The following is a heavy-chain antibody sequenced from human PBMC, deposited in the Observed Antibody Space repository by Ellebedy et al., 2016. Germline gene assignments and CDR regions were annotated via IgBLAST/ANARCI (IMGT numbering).Heavy chain of an antibody. Sequence: FTISRDNSKNTLYLQMNSLRAEDTAIYYCAKTTGYYDSIGYTDFWGQGTLVTVSS. V-gene: IGHV3-23*01. J-gene: IGHJ4*02. CDR3: AKTTGYYDSIGYTDF. D-gene: IGHD3-22*01.